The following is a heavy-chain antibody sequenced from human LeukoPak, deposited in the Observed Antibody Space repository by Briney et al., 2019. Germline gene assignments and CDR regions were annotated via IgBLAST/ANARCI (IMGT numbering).Heavy chain of an antibody. CDR3: ARGGTVTTKNWFDP. D-gene: IGHD4-17*01. CDR2: INPNSGGT. Sequence: ASVKVSCKASGYTFTGYYMHWVRQAPGQGLEWMGRINPNSGGTNYAQKFQGRVTMTRDTSISTAYMELSRLRSDDTAVYYCARGGTVTTKNWFDPWGQGTLVTVSS. J-gene: IGHJ5*02. CDR1: GYTFTGYY. V-gene: IGHV1-2*06.